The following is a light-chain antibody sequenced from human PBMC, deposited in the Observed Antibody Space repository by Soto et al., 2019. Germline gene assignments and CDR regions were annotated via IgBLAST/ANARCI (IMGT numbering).Light chain of an antibody. Sequence: DLQMTQSPSSLSASVGDRVTITCQASQNINNYLNWYQQKPGRAPKLLIYDASNLEAGVPSRFRGSGSGTDFTFTISRLQPEDVATYYCQQYENLPTFGQGTRLEI. V-gene: IGKV1-33*01. CDR1: QNINNY. CDR3: QQYENLPT. CDR2: DAS. J-gene: IGKJ5*01.